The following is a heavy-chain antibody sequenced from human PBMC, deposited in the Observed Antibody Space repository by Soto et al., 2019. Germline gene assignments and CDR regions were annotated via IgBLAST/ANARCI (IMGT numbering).Heavy chain of an antibody. Sequence: ASVKVSCKASGYTFTSYGISWVRQAPGQGLEWMGWISAYNGNTNYAQKLQGRVTMTTDTSTSTAYMELRSLRSDDTAVYYCARVTMYSYASSGSRHAFAIWGHGTMVPGSS. D-gene: IGHD3-22*01. J-gene: IGHJ3*02. CDR1: GYTFTSYG. CDR3: ARVTMYSYASSGSRHAFAI. V-gene: IGHV1-18*04. CDR2: ISAYNGNT.